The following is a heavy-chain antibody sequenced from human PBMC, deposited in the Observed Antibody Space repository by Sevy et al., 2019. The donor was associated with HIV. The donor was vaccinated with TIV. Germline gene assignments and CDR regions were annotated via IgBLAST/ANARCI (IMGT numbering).Heavy chain of an antibody. V-gene: IGHV3-30-3*01. CDR1: GFTFSNYP. CDR2: ISYDASNK. D-gene: IGHD6-19*01. Sequence: GGSLRLSCAASGFTFSNYPMHWVRQAPGKGLEWVAVISYDASNKYYADSVKGRFTISRDNSKNTLYLQMDSLRTEDTAVYYCARTAPWLAYYFGYWGQGTLVTVSS. CDR3: ARTAPWLAYYFGY. J-gene: IGHJ4*02.